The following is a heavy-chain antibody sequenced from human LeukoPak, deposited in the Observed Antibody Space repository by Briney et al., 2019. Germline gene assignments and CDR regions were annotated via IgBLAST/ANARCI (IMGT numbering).Heavy chain of an antibody. D-gene: IGHD3-10*01. CDR3: AKDPIYYGSGSSAIVDY. CDR2: IRYDGSNK. V-gene: IGHV3-30*02. Sequence: GGSLRLSCAASGFTFSSYGMHWVRQAPGKGLEWVAFIRYDGSNKYYADSVKGRFTISRDNSKNTLYLQMNSLRAEDTAVYYCAKDPIYYGSGSSAIVDYWGQGTLVTVSS. J-gene: IGHJ4*02. CDR1: GFTFSSYG.